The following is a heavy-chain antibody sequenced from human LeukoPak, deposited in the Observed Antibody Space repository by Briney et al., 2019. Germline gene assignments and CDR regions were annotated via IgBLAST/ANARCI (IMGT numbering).Heavy chain of an antibody. Sequence: SETLSLTCTVSGGSINNYYWGWVRQAAGKGLEWIGRIYTTGTTYYSPSLKSRLTMSVDTSKNQFSLNLRSVTAADTALYYCGRQGYTAAYYSLDYWSQGTLVTVSS. D-gene: IGHD1-26*01. CDR2: IYTTGTT. J-gene: IGHJ4*02. V-gene: IGHV4-4*07. CDR3: GRQGYTAAYYSLDY. CDR1: GGSINNYY.